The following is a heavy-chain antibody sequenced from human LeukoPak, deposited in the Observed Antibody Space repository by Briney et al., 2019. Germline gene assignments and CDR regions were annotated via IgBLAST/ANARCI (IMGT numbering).Heavy chain of an antibody. CDR1: GGSISSYY. CDR2: IYGSGST. J-gene: IGHJ3*02. D-gene: IGHD2-2*01. CDR3: ARRAVVSAVDAFDI. V-gene: IGHV4-4*07. Sequence: SETLSLTCTVSGGSISSYYWGWIRQPAGKGLEWIGRIYGSGSTDYNPFLKSRVTMSVDTSKNQFSLKLSSVTAADTAVYYCARRAVVSAVDAFDIWGQGTMVTVSS.